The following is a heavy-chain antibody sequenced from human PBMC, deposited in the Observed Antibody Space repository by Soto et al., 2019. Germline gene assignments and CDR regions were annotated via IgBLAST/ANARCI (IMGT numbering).Heavy chain of an antibody. CDR3: ALAVVSPKYFDY. V-gene: IGHV1-3*01. CDR2: INAGNGNT. Sequence: ASVKVSCKASGYTFTSYAMHWVRQAPGQRLEWMGWINAGNGNTKYSQKFQGRVTITSDTSASTAYMELSSLRSEDTAVYYCALAVVSPKYFDYWGQGTLVTVSS. D-gene: IGHD6-19*01. J-gene: IGHJ4*02. CDR1: GYTFTSYA.